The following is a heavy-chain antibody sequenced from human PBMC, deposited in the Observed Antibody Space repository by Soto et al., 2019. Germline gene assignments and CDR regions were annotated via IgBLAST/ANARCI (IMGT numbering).Heavy chain of an antibody. CDR2: INHSGST. Sequence: SETLSLTCAVDDGSFSCYYWIWIRQPPGKGLEWIGEINHSGSTNYNPSLKSRVTISVDTSKNQFSLKLSSVTAADTAVYYCARGSNYYDSSGYWSRYNWFDPWGQGTLVTVSS. D-gene: IGHD3-22*01. J-gene: IGHJ5*02. CDR1: DGSFSCYY. CDR3: ARGSNYYDSSGYWSRYNWFDP. V-gene: IGHV4-34*01.